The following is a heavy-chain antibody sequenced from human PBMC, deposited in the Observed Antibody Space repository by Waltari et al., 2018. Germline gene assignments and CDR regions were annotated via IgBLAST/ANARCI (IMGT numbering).Heavy chain of an antibody. CDR3: ARDSITIFGGGDAFDI. CDR1: GGSISSYY. D-gene: IGHD3-3*01. Sequence: QVQLQESGPGLVKPSETLSLTCTVSGGSISSYYWSWIRQPAGKGLEWIGRIYTSGSTNYNPSLKSRVTMSLDTSKNQFSLKLSSVTAADTAVYYCARDSITIFGGGDAFDIWGQGTMVTVSS. V-gene: IGHV4-4*07. J-gene: IGHJ3*02. CDR2: IYTSGST.